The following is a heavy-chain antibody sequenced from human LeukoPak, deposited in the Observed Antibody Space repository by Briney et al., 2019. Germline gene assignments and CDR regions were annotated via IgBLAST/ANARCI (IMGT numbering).Heavy chain of an antibody. CDR2: INPSDGRP. D-gene: IGHD5-18*01. J-gene: IGHJ4*02. CDR3: ARARGYSYGPLDS. Sequence: ASVKVSCKASGYTFTSYYMHWVRQAPGQGLEWMGIINPSDGRPSYAQKFEGRVTMTRDTSTSTLYMELRSLRSEDTAVYYCARARGYSYGPLDSWGQGTLVTVSS. CDR1: GYTFTSYY. V-gene: IGHV1-46*01.